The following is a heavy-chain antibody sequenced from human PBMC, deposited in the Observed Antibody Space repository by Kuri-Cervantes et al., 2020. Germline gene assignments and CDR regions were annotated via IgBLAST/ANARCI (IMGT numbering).Heavy chain of an antibody. Sequence: GESLKTSCAASGFTFSSDSMNWVRQAPGKGLEWVSYNSGSSSTIYYADSVKGRFIISRDNAKNSLYLQMNSLRDEDTAVYYWARDPYYHDIEATVKNDDYWGQGTLVTVSS. J-gene: IGHJ4*02. CDR3: ARDPYYHDIEATVKNDDY. D-gene: IGHD5-12*01. CDR2: NSGSSSTI. V-gene: IGHV3-48*02. CDR1: GFTFSSDS.